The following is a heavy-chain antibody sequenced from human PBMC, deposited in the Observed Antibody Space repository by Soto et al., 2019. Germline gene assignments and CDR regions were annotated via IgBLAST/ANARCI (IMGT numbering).Heavy chain of an antibody. V-gene: IGHV1-18*01. CDR3: ARGDTYYVNWYFDY. CDR2: ISAYSGNT. Sequence: QVQLVQSGAEVKKPGASVKVSCKTSGFTFTNYYINWVRQAPGQGLEVMGWISAYSGNTNYAQNLQGMVTMTTDTSASTAYLELRSLRSDDTAVYFCARGDTYYVNWYFDYWGQGTLVTVS. CDR1: GFTFTNYY. D-gene: IGHD1-1*01. J-gene: IGHJ4*02.